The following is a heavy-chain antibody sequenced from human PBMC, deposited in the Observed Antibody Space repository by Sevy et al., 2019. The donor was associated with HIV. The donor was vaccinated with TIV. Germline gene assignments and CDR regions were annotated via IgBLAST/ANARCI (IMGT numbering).Heavy chain of an antibody. V-gene: IGHV4-59*01. CDR3: ARGRVRDIVVVPAAIKPPYYYYYGMDV. D-gene: IGHD2-2*02. J-gene: IGHJ6*02. Sequence: SETLSLTCTVSGGSISSYYWSWIRQPPGKGLEWIGYIYYSGSTNYNPSLKSRVTISVDTAKNQFSLKLSSVTAAETAVYYCARGRVRDIVVVPAAIKPPYYYYYGMDVWGQGTTVTVSS. CDR2: IYYSGST. CDR1: GGSISSYY.